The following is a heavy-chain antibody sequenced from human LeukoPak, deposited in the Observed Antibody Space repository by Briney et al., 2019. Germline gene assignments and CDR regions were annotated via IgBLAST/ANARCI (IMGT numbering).Heavy chain of an antibody. J-gene: IGHJ4*02. CDR3: ARDIGANKYSSGWFDY. D-gene: IGHD6-19*01. Sequence: GGSLRLSCAASGFTVSSNYMSWVRQAPGKGLEWVSVIYSGGSTYYADSVKGRFTISRDNSKNTLYLQMNSLRAEDTAVYYCARDIGANKYSSGWFDYWGQGTLVTVSS. V-gene: IGHV3-53*01. CDR1: GFTVSSNY. CDR2: IYSGGST.